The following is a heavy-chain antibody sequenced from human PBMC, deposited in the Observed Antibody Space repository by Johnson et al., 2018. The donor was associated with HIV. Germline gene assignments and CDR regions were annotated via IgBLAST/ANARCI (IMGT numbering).Heavy chain of an antibody. V-gene: IGHV3-30*02. Sequence: QVQLVESGGGVVQPGGSLRLSCAASGFTFTSYGMHWVRQAPGKGLEWVAFIRYDGSNKYYADSVKGRFTISRDNSKNSLYLQINSLRAEDTAVYYCAKDRGGYYDSSGYGAFDIWGQGTMVTVSS. D-gene: IGHD3-22*01. CDR2: IRYDGSNK. CDR3: AKDRGGYYDSSGYGAFDI. CDR1: GFTFTSYG. J-gene: IGHJ3*02.